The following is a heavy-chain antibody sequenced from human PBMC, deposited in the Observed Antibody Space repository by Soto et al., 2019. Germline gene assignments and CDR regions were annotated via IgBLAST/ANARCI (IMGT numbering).Heavy chain of an antibody. CDR1: GGSVSSFY. CDR3: ARAGDAYDYDF. J-gene: IGHJ4*02. Sequence: VQLQESGPGLVKPSETLSLTCTVVGGSVSSFYWSWIRQPPGKGLEWIGYIYYSGHTNYNPSLKSRVTMSVDSSSNQFSLRLSSLTPADTAVYYCARAGDAYDYDFWRQGILVTVSS. D-gene: IGHD5-12*01. CDR2: IYYSGHT. V-gene: IGHV4-59*02.